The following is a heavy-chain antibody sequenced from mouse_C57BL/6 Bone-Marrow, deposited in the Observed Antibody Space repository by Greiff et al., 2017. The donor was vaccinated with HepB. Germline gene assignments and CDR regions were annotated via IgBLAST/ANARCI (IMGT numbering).Heavy chain of an antibody. CDR3: ARALYYYGSPYAMDY. Sequence: QVQLQQPGAELVKPGASVKLSCKASGYTFTSYWMQWVKQRPGQGLEWIGEIDPSDSYTNYNQKFKGKATLTVDTSSSTAYMQLSSLTSEDSAVYYCARALYYYGSPYAMDYWGQGTSVTVSS. CDR2: IDPSDSYT. D-gene: IGHD1-1*01. V-gene: IGHV1-50*01. J-gene: IGHJ4*01. CDR1: GYTFTSYW.